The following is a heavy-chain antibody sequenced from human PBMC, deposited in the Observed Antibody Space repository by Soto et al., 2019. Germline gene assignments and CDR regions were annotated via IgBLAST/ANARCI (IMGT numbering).Heavy chain of an antibody. CDR1: GSSFRSFA. CDR2: FRERGGTT. J-gene: IGHJ4*02. CDR3: TKDSHWAIISPTHDY. Sequence: VQLWASGGGWGKPGGSRRLSWAGSGSSFRSFALIWVGRAPGKGLKWVSTFRERGGTTHYADPVKGGFTISRNTSNNILFLQMNSLRAEDTAIYYCTKDSHWAIISPTHDYWGQGTLVTVSS. D-gene: IGHD2-2*01. V-gene: IGHV3-23*01.